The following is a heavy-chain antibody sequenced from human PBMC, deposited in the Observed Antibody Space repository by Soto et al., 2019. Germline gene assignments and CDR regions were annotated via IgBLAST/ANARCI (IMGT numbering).Heavy chain of an antibody. D-gene: IGHD3-10*01. CDR3: ATSYGSGYRAFDY. V-gene: IGHV1-69*04. CDR2: VNPILSMS. Sequence: QVQLVQSGAEVKRPGSSVKVSCKASGDTFSFYSINWVRQAPGLGLEWMGRVNPILSMSNYAQRFQGRVTMTADKSTSTAYMELSGLRSADTAMYYCATSYGSGYRAFDYWGKGALVTVSS. CDR1: GDTFSFYS. J-gene: IGHJ4*02.